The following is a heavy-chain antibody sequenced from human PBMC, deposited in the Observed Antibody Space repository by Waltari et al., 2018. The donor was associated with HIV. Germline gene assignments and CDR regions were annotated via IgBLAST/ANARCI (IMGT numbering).Heavy chain of an antibody. Sequence: QVQLQESGPGLVKPPQTLSLTCTVSCGSIPSGTYYWTGIRRPAGKGLEWVGRGYISGSTNYNLSLRSRVTISVDTSKNQFSLKLTSVTAADTAVYYCARGLDILTAHYHWYLDLWGRGTLVTVSS. J-gene: IGHJ2*01. CDR2: GYISGST. CDR1: CGSIPSGTYY. D-gene: IGHD3-9*01. CDR3: ARGLDILTAHYHWYLDL. V-gene: IGHV4-61*02.